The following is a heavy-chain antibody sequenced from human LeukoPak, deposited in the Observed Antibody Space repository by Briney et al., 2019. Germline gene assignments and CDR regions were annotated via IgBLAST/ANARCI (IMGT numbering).Heavy chain of an antibody. V-gene: IGHV1-69*05. CDR1: GGTFSSYA. D-gene: IGHD3-10*01. CDR3: ARGDYGSGSYPDDY. Sequence: SVKVSCKASGGTFSSYAISWVRQAPGQGLEWMGGIIPIFGTANYAQKFQGRVTMTRDTSISTAYMELSRLRSDDTAVYYCARGDYGSGSYPDDYWGQGTLVTVSS. CDR2: IIPIFGTA. J-gene: IGHJ4*02.